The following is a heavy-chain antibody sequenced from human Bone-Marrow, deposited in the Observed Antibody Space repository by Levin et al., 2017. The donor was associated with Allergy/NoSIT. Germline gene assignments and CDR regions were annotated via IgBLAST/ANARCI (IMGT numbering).Heavy chain of an antibody. J-gene: IGHJ5*02. CDR1: GGSITTDDDY. CDR2: SDYSGGT. Sequence: TSETLSLTCTVSGGSITTDDDYWSWIRQPPGKGLEWIGYSDYSGGTYFKSSLESRVFITLDTSKNQFSLNLTSLTAADTAVYYCARNYGGEGGWFDPWGQGTLVTVSS. V-gene: IGHV4-30-4*01. CDR3: ARNYGGEGGWFDP. D-gene: IGHD3-10*01.